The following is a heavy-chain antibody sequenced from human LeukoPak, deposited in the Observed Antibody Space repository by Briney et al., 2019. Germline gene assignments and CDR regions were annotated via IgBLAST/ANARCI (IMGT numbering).Heavy chain of an antibody. D-gene: IGHD4-23*01. CDR2: ISTSSSYI. V-gene: IGHV3-21*04. CDR3: AKDQDYGGNSGYFDY. Sequence: GGSLRLSCAAYGFTFSSYSMNWVRQAPGKGLEWVSFISTSSSYIYYADSVKGRFTISRDNSKNSLYLQMNSLRIEDTALYYCAKDQDYGGNSGYFDYWGQGTLVTVSS. J-gene: IGHJ4*02. CDR1: GFTFSSYS.